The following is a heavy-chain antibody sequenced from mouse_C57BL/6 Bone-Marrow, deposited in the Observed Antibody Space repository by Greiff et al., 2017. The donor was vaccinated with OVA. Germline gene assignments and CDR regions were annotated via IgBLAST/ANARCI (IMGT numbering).Heavy chain of an antibody. Sequence: QVHVKQPGAELVKPGASVKLSCKASGYTFTSYWMHWVKKRRGQGLEWIGMIHPNSGSTNYNEKFNSKSTLTVDKSSNTSYMQLSSLTSEDSAVYYCARRRCLYVWGTGTTVTVSS. CDR2: IHPNSGST. CDR3: ARRRCLYV. D-gene: IGHD6-1*01. J-gene: IGHJ1*03. CDR1: GYTFTSYW. V-gene: IGHV1-64*01.